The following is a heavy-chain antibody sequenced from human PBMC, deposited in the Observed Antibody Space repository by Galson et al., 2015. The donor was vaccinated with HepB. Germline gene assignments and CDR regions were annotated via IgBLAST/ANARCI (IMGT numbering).Heavy chain of an antibody. CDR1: GYTFIDYY. CDR2: VNPNSGGT. V-gene: IGHV1-2*02. D-gene: IGHD3-10*01. Sequence: SVKVSCKASGYTFIDYYIYWVRQAPGQGLEWMGWVNPNSGGTNYAQKFQGRVTLTRDTSISTAFMELRSLTSDDTAIYYCARGPQGYGSGSLVFDFWGQGTLVTVSS. J-gene: IGHJ4*02. CDR3: ARGPQGYGSGSLVFDF.